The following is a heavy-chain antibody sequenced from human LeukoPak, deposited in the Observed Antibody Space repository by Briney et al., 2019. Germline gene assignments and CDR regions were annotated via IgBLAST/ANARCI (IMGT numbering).Heavy chain of an antibody. CDR2: IKQDGSEK. Sequence: GGSLTLSCAASGFTFSLYWMTWVRQHPGRGLEWVANIKQDGSEKFYLDSVKGRFTISRDNSKNTMFLQMSSLRAEDTAVYYCARDRRQLLLVDYFDYWGQGTLVTVSS. CDR1: GFTFSLYW. D-gene: IGHD2-2*01. J-gene: IGHJ4*02. CDR3: ARDRRQLLLVDYFDY. V-gene: IGHV3-7*01.